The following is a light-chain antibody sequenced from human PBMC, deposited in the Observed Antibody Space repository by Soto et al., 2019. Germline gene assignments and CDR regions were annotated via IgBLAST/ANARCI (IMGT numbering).Light chain of an antibody. V-gene: IGKV1-6*01. CDR2: AAY. J-gene: IGKJ5*01. CDR1: RDVGSD. CDR3: KKYYAYQIT. Sequence: NQMTQAPLYMSASVGDELIITCRASRDVGSDVSWYQQKPGQAPKIVIYAAYNLYTGVKSRFSGRRSGTDFTLTIRSMQPEDFATYFCKKYYAYQITCG.